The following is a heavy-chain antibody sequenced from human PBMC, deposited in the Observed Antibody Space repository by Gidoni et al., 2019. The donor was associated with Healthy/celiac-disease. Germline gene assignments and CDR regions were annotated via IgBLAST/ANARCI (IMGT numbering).Heavy chain of an antibody. CDR3: GRHYYGSGSYYPPFYYYYYGMDV. V-gene: IGHV3-23*01. J-gene: IGHJ6*02. CDR1: GFTFSSYA. Sequence: EVQLLESGGGLVQPGGSLRLSCAASGFTFSSYAMSWVRPAPGKGLAWVSAISGSGGSTYYADSVKGRFTISRDNSKNTLYLQMNSLRAEDTAVYYCGRHYYGSGSYYPPFYYYYYGMDVWGQGTTVTVSS. D-gene: IGHD3-10*01. CDR2: ISGSGGST.